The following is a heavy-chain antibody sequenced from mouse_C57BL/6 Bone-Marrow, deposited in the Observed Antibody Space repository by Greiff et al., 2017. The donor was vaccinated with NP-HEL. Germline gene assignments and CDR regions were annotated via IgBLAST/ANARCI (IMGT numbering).Heavy chain of an antibody. J-gene: IGHJ2*01. CDR1: GFTFTDYY. CDR3: ASHYYGSSYGRGFDY. CDR2: VYPYNGGT. V-gene: IGHV1-36*01. D-gene: IGHD1-1*01. Sequence: EVQLQQSGPVLVKPGPSVKISCKASGFTFTDYYMHWVKQSHGKSLEWIGLVYPYNGGTSYNQKFKGKATLTVDTSSSTAYMELNSLTSEDSAVYYCASHYYGSSYGRGFDYWGQGTTLTVSS.